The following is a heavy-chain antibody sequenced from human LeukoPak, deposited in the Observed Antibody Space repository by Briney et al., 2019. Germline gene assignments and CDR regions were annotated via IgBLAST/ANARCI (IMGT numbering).Heavy chain of an antibody. CDR1: GGSFSGYY. J-gene: IGHJ6*03. Sequence: ASEALSLTCAVYGGSFSGYYWSWIRQPPGKGLEWIGEINHSGSTNYNPSLKSRVTISVDTSKIQFSLKLSSVTAADTAVYYCARRGYSYGYYYYYYMDVWGKGTTVTISS. CDR3: ARRGYSYGYYYYYYMDV. V-gene: IGHV4-34*01. D-gene: IGHD5-18*01. CDR2: INHSGST.